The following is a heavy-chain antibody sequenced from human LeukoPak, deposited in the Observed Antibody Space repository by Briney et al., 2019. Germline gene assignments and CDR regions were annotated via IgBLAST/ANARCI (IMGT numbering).Heavy chain of an antibody. Sequence: SETLSLTCAVYGGSFSGYYWSWIRQPPGKGLEWIGEINHSGSTNYNPSLKSRVTISVDTSKNQFSLKLSSVTAADTAVYYCARARRITMVRWFDPWGQGTLATVSS. D-gene: IGHD3-10*01. V-gene: IGHV4-34*01. CDR2: INHSGST. CDR3: ARARRITMVRWFDP. J-gene: IGHJ5*02. CDR1: GGSFSGYY.